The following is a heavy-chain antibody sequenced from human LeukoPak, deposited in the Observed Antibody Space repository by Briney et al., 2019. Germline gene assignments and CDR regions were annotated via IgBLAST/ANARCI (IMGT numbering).Heavy chain of an antibody. Sequence: SETLSLTCTVSGGSISSYYWSWIRQPPGKGLEWIGYIYYSGSTNYNPSLKSRVTISVDTSKNQFSLKLSSVTAADTAVYYCARFGAQYDFWSGYSSFDYWGQGTLVTVSS. CDR3: ARFGAQYDFWSGYSSFDY. D-gene: IGHD3-3*01. CDR2: IYYSGST. CDR1: GGSISSYY. J-gene: IGHJ4*02. V-gene: IGHV4-59*01.